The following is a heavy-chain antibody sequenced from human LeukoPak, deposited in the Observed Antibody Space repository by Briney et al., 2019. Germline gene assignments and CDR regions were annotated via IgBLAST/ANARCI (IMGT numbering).Heavy chain of an antibody. CDR1: GGSFSTFY. Sequence: SETLSLTCSVSGGSFSTFYWSWIRQTPGKGLEWIGYIYYNGDTKYNPSLESRVTISLDTSKNRFSLRLTSVTATDAGVYYCARARRWNAAVEGWWFDPWGQGTLVTVSS. J-gene: IGHJ5*02. CDR2: IYYNGDT. D-gene: IGHD1-1*01. CDR3: ARARRWNAAVEGWWFDP. V-gene: IGHV4-59*08.